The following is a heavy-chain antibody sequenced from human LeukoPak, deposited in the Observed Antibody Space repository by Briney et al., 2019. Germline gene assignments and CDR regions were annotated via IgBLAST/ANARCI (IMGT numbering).Heavy chain of an antibody. V-gene: IGHV3-30*03. Sequence: QTGGSLRLSCAASGFTFSVHAMYWVRQAPGRGLEWVAVISKDGSKKFYADSVKGRFTISRDNAKNSLYLQMNSLRAEDTALYYCARDAWGSYRPCDYWGQGTLVTVSS. D-gene: IGHD3-16*02. CDR1: GFTFSVHA. CDR3: ARDAWGSYRPCDY. CDR2: ISKDGSKK. J-gene: IGHJ4*02.